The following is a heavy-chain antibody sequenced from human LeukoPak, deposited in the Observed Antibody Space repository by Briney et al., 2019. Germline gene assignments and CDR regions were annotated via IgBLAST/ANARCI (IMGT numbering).Heavy chain of an antibody. Sequence: GGSLRLSCAASGFTFSSYAMSWVRQAPGKGLEWVSAISGSGGSTYYADSVKGRFTISRDNSKNTLYLQMNSLRAEDTAVYYCAKDRVNYGDYVRPVWFDPWGQGTLVTVSS. CDR1: GFTFSSYA. D-gene: IGHD4-17*01. CDR3: AKDRVNYGDYVRPVWFDP. V-gene: IGHV3-23*01. J-gene: IGHJ5*02. CDR2: ISGSGGST.